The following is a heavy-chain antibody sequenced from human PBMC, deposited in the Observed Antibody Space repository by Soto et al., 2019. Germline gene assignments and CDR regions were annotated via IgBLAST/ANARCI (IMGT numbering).Heavy chain of an antibody. CDR1: GYTFTSYG. CDR3: ARDRITIFVRGDAGGGMDV. V-gene: IGHV1-18*01. Sequence: QVQLVQSGAEVKKPGASVKVSCKASGYTFTSYGISWVRQAPGQGLEWMGWISAYNGNTNYAQKIQGRVTMTTDTSTSTAYMELRSLRSDDTAVYYCARDRITIFVRGDAGGGMDVWGQGTTVTVSS. J-gene: IGHJ6*02. D-gene: IGHD3-3*01. CDR2: ISAYNGNT.